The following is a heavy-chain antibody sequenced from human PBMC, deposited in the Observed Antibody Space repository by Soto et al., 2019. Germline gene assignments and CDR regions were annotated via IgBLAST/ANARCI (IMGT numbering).Heavy chain of an antibody. D-gene: IGHD6-13*01. V-gene: IGHV3-23*01. CDR1: GFMFSKSG. J-gene: IGHJ4*02. CDR2: IGGSGRNT. Sequence: GSLRLSCAASGFMFSKSGMTWVRQAPGKGLESVAGIGGSGRNTYYADSVKGRFTISRDNSKNTLFLQMNSLRDEDTAIYYCAKDGLSDSPSAIDYWGQGTRVTVSS. CDR3: AKDGLSDSPSAIDY.